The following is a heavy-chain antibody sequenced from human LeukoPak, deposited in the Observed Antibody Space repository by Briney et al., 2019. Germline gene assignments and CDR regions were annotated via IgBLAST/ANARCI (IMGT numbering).Heavy chain of an antibody. V-gene: IGHV4-34*01. Sequence: SETLSLTCAVYGGSFSGYYWSWIRQPPGKGLEWIGEINHSGSTNYNPSLKSRVTISVDTSKNQFSLKLSSVTAADTAVYYCAKSMDYYDSSGYLGLPYYYHYGMDVWGQGTTVTVSS. J-gene: IGHJ6*02. CDR2: INHSGST. D-gene: IGHD3-22*01. CDR1: GGSFSGYY. CDR3: AKSMDYYDSSGYLGLPYYYHYGMDV.